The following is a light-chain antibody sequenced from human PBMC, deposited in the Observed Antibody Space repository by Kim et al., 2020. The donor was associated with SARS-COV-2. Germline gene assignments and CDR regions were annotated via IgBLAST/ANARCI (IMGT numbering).Light chain of an antibody. J-gene: IGKJ4*01. CDR3: QHQGT. CDR2: WAS. V-gene: IGKV4-1*01. CDR1: QSVLYSSNNKNY. Sequence: DIVMTQSPDSLAVSLGERATINCKSSQSVLYSSNNKNYLAWYQQKPGQPPKLLIYWASTRESGVPDRFSGSGSGTDFTLTISSLQAEDVAVYYCQHQGTFGGGTKVDIK.